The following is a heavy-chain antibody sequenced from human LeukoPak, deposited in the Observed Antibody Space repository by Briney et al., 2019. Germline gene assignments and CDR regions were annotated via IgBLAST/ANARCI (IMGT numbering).Heavy chain of an antibody. Sequence: ASVTVSFKASGGTFSSYAISWVRQAPGQGLEWMGGIIPIFGTANYAQKFQGRVTITADESTSTAYMELSSLRSEDTAVYYCATLSGDILTGYYSYWWFDPWGQGTLVTVSS. J-gene: IGHJ5*02. D-gene: IGHD3-9*01. CDR2: IIPIFGTA. CDR3: ATLSGDILTGYYSYWWFDP. CDR1: GGTFSSYA. V-gene: IGHV1-69*13.